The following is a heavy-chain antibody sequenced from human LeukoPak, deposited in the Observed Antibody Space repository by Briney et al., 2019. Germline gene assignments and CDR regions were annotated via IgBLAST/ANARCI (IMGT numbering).Heavy chain of an antibody. V-gene: IGHV4-59*01. D-gene: IGHD3-10*01. Sequence: PSETLSLTCAVYGGSFSGYYWSWIRQPPGKGLEWIGYIYYSGSTNYNPSLKSRVTISVDTSKNQFSLKLSSVTPADTAVYYCARDGPGSGSDYMDVWGKGTTVTVSS. J-gene: IGHJ6*03. CDR2: IYYSGST. CDR1: GGSFSGYY. CDR3: ARDGPGSGSDYMDV.